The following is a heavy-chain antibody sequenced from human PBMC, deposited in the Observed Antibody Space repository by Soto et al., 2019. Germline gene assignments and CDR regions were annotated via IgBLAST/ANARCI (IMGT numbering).Heavy chain of an antibody. V-gene: IGHV6-1*01. D-gene: IGHD3-22*01. J-gene: IGHJ6*02. CDR1: GDSVSSNNAA. CDR2: TYYRSKWYN. CDR3: AREDYYDSGGQYYYYYGMDV. Sequence: SQTLSLTCAISGDSVSSNNAAWNWIRQSPSRGLEWLGRTYYRSKWYNDYAVSVKSRITINPDTSKNQFSLQLNSVTPEDTAVYYCAREDYYDSGGQYYYYYGMDVWGQGTTVTVSS.